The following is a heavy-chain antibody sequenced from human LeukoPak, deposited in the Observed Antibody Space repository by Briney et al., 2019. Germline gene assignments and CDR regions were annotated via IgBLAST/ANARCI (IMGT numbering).Heavy chain of an antibody. J-gene: IGHJ4*02. V-gene: IGHV4-59*01. D-gene: IGHD3-10*01. CDR2: IYSSGST. CDR3: ARTKHSGSLDF. Sequence: SETLSLTCTVSVGSISGNYWSWIRQPPGKGLEWIGYIYSSGSTNYNPSLKSRITISVDTAKNQFSLNLNSITAAGTAVYYCARTKHSGSLDFWGQGTLVTVSS. CDR1: VGSISGNY.